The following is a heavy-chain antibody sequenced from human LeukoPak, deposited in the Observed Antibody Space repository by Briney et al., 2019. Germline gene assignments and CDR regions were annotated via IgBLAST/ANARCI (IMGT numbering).Heavy chain of an antibody. J-gene: IGHJ4*02. CDR2: IYYSGST. V-gene: IGHV4-39*01. CDR1: GGSISSSSYY. D-gene: IGHD3-22*01. Sequence: SETLSLTCTVSGGSISSSSYYWGWSRQPPARGLGWIVSIYYSGSTYYNPSLKSRVTISVDTSKNQFSLKLSSVTAADTAVYYCARLEGLYYDSSGYIDYWGQGTLVTVSS. CDR3: ARLEGLYYDSSGYIDY.